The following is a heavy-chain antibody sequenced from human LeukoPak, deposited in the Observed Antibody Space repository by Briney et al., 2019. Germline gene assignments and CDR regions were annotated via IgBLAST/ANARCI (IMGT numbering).Heavy chain of an antibody. CDR3: ARGPSGDYVFSHFDY. J-gene: IGHJ4*02. D-gene: IGHD4-17*01. Sequence: GGSLRLSCAASGFTFSSYEMNWVRQAPGKGLEWVSYISSSGSTIYYADSVKGRFTISRDNAKNSLYLQMNSLRAEDTAVYYCARGPSGDYVFSHFDYWGQGALVTVSS. CDR1: GFTFSSYE. CDR2: ISSSGSTI. V-gene: IGHV3-48*03.